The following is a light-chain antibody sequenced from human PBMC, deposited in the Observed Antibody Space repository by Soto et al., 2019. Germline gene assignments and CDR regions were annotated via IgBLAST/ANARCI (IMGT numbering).Light chain of an antibody. CDR1: QRVSSY. Sequence: EIVLTQSPATLSLSPGERATLSCRTSQRVSSYLAWYQQRPGQPPRLLIYDASYRAAGIPDRFSGSGSGTEFTLTINSLEPGDSAVYYCQQRSTWPRTFGGGTKVDIK. CDR2: DAS. V-gene: IGKV3-11*01. CDR3: QQRSTWPRT. J-gene: IGKJ4*01.